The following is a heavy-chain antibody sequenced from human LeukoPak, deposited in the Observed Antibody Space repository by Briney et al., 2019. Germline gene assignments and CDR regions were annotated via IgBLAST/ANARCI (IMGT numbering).Heavy chain of an antibody. CDR3: ARGYSSEDAFDI. CDR1: GGSISSGGYY. J-gene: IGHJ3*02. Sequence: SETLSLTCTVSGGSISSGGYYWSWIRQHPGKGLEWIGYIYYSGSTYYNPSLKSRVTISVDTSKNQFSLKLSSVTAADTAVYYCARGYSSEDAFDIWGQGTMVTVSS. V-gene: IGHV4-31*03. CDR2: IYYSGST. D-gene: IGHD6-19*01.